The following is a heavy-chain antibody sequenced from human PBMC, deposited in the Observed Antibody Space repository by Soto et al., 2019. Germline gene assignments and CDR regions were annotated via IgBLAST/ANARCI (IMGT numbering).Heavy chain of an antibody. Sequence: SDTLSLTCAVSGGSISSGDYSWSWIRQPPGKGLEWIGYVYHSGSTYYNPSLKSRVTISVDTSKNPFSLKLSSVTAADTAVYYCARLPHYDILTGYTLDAFDIWGQGTMVT. J-gene: IGHJ3*02. CDR2: VYHSGST. CDR1: GGSISSGDYS. CDR3: ARLPHYDILTGYTLDAFDI. D-gene: IGHD3-9*01. V-gene: IGHV4-30-2*01.